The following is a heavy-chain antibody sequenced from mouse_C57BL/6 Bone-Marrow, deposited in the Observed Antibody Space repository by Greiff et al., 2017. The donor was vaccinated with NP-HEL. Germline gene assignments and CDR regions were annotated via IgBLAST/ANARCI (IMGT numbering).Heavy chain of an antibody. V-gene: IGHV1-85*01. CDR1: GYTFTSYD. Sequence: VQLQQSGPELVKPGASVKLSCKASGYTFTSYDINWVKQRPGQGLEWIGWIYPRDGSTTYNEKFKGKATLTVDTSSSTAYIEIHRLTSEDSAIYFCARGSLLPYAMDYWGQGTSVTVSS. CDR2: IYPRDGST. D-gene: IGHD2-10*01. CDR3: ARGSLLPYAMDY. J-gene: IGHJ4*01.